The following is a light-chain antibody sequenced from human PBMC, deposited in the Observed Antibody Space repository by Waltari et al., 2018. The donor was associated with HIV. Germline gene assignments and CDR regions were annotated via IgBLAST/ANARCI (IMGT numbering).Light chain of an antibody. Sequence: QSALTQPASVSGSPGPSITISCTGTSSDVGRYNLVSWYQQHPGKAPKLSIYEVSNRPSGVSNRFSCAKAGNTASLTISGLQAEDEADYYCCSYAGSSYVFGTGTKVTVL. CDR2: EVS. V-gene: IGLV2-23*02. CDR1: SSDVGRYNL. J-gene: IGLJ1*01. CDR3: CSYAGSSYV.